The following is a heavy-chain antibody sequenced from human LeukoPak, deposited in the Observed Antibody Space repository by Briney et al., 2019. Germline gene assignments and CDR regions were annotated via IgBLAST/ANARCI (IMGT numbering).Heavy chain of an antibody. J-gene: IGHJ6*02. Sequence: GGSLRLSCAASGFTVSSNYMSWVRQAPGKGLEWVSVIYSGGSTYYADTVKGRFTISRDNSKNTLYLQMNSLRAEDTAVYYCARARYDSSGYYYYYYGMDVWGQGTTVTVSS. CDR3: ARARYDSSGYYYYYYGMDV. V-gene: IGHV3-66*02. CDR1: GFTVSSNY. D-gene: IGHD3-22*01. CDR2: IYSGGST.